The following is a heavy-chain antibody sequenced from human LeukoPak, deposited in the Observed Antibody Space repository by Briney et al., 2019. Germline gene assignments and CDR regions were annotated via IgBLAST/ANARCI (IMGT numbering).Heavy chain of an antibody. CDR1: GGTFSSYA. D-gene: IGHD3-22*01. J-gene: IGHJ4*02. CDR3: ARAGIAMIADDWSMGY. V-gene: IGHV1-69*04. CDR2: IIPILGIA. Sequence: ASVKVSCKASGGTFSSYAISWVRQAPGQGLEWMGRIIPILGIANYAQKFQGRVTITADKSTSTAYMELSSLRSEDTAVYYCARAGIAMIADDWSMGYWGQGTLVTVSS.